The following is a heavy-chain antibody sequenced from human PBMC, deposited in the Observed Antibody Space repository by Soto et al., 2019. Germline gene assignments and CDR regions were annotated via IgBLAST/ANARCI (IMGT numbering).Heavy chain of an antibody. D-gene: IGHD2-8*01. J-gene: IGHJ4*02. V-gene: IGHV3-15*01. CDR2: IKSDAYGEAI. CDR3: TTTKGRLETPPNVL. CDR1: GFTFCNAR. Sequence: EVQLVDSGGGLVKPGGSLRLSCAGSGFTFCNARMSWVHRAPGKGLEWVVRIKSDAYGEAIDYAAPVKGRFTISRADSKNTLFLQMNNLRAEDSAVYSCTTTKGRLETPPNVLWCQGTPVIVSS.